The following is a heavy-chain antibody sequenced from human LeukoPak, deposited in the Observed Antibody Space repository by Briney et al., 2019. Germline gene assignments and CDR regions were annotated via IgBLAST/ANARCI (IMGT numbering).Heavy chain of an antibody. V-gene: IGHV4-34*01. CDR1: GGSFSDFY. CDR2: INHSGST. J-gene: IGHJ5*02. Sequence: SETLSLTCAVYGGSFSDFYWSWIRQPPGKGLEWIGDINHSGSTSYNSSLKSRLTVSLDTSKNQFTLKLTSVTAADTAVYYCARGAWFDPWGQGTLVTVSS. CDR3: ARGAWFDP.